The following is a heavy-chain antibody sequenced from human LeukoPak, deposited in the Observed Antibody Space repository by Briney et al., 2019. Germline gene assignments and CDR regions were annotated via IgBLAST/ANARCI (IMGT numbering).Heavy chain of an antibody. J-gene: IGHJ4*02. V-gene: IGHV3-15*01. CDR3: TTDLDY. Sequence: GGSLRLSCAGSGFIFSDVWMSWVRQAPGKGLEWVARIKTKAEGGTIDYDAPVKGRFIISRDDSEKRLDLQMSSLKSEDTGVYYCTTDLDYWGQGTLVTVSS. CDR1: GFIFSDVW. CDR2: IKTKAEGGTI.